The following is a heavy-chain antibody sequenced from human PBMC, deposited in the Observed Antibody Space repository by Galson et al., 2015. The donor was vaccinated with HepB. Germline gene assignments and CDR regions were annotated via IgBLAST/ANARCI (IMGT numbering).Heavy chain of an antibody. D-gene: IGHD3-10*01. CDR1: GYTFTSYA. Sequence: SVKVSCKASGYTFTSYAMHWVRQAPGQRLEWMGWINAGNGNTKYSQKFQGRVTITRDTSASTAYMELSSLRSEDTAVYYCARGQLLWFGELLDYWGQGTLVTVSS. J-gene: IGHJ4*02. CDR3: ARGQLLWFGELLDY. CDR2: INAGNGNT. V-gene: IGHV1-3*01.